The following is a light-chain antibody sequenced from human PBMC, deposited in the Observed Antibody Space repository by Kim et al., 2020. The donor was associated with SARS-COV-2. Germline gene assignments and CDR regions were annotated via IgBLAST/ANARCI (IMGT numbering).Light chain of an antibody. V-gene: IGLV6-57*01. CDR1: SGNLARDS. J-gene: IGLJ3*02. CDR2: EDD. Sequence: KTVTISCTRSSGNLARDSVQWFQQRPGSSPTTVIYEDDQRPSGVPDRFSGSIDSSSSFASLTISGLRAEDEADYYCQSSDGSNHWVLGGGTQRPS. CDR3: QSSDGSNHWV.